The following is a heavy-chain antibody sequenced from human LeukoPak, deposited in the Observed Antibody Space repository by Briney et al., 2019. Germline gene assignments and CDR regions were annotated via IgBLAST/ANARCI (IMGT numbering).Heavy chain of an antibody. J-gene: IGHJ4*02. CDR1: GGTFSSYA. D-gene: IGHD5-24*01. V-gene: IGHV1-69*04. Sequence: SVKVSCKASGGTFSSYAISWVRQAPGQGLEWMGRIIPIFGIANYAQKFQGRVTITADKSTSTAYMELSSLRSEDTAVYYCAREVRDGYNPYFDYWGQGTLVSVSS. CDR3: AREVRDGYNPYFDY. CDR2: IIPIFGIA.